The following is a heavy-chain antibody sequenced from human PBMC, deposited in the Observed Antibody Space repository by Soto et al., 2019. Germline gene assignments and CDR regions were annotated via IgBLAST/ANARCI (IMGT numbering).Heavy chain of an antibody. CDR1: GASIRSYY. V-gene: IGHV4-59*01. J-gene: IGHJ4*02. D-gene: IGHD1-26*01. CDR3: ARDQNGSPHFDY. CDR2: SYYSGST. Sequence: QVHLQESGPGLVKPSETLSLTCTVSGASIRSYYWSWIRQPPGKGLEWIGFSYYSGSTNYNPSLKGPVSISVDTSKNQFSPKLTSVTAADTAVYYCARDQNGSPHFDYWGQGILVTVSS.